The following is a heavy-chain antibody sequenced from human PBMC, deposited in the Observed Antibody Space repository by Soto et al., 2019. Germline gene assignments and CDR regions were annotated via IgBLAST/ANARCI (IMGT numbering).Heavy chain of an antibody. V-gene: IGHV3-30-3*01. Sequence: GGSLRLSCAASGFTFSSYAMHWVRQAPGKGLEWVAVISYDGSNKYYADSVKGRFTISRDNSKNTLYLQMNSLRAEDTAVYYCARGSMGIAAAGTRNFDYWGQGTLVTVSS. D-gene: IGHD6-13*01. J-gene: IGHJ4*02. CDR1: GFTFSSYA. CDR2: ISYDGSNK. CDR3: ARGSMGIAAAGTRNFDY.